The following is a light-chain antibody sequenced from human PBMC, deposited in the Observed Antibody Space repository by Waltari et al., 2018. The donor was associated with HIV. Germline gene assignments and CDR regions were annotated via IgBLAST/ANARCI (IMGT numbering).Light chain of an antibody. CDR1: QSLLHRDGNNY. Sequence: EPASISCRSSQSLLHRDGNNYLEWYVQKPGQSPQLLIHLGSHRASGVPDRFSGSGSGTHFTLKITKVEAEDVGIFFCMQSLQTPTFGQGTRLDIK. V-gene: IGKV2-28*01. CDR2: LGS. CDR3: MQSLQTPT. J-gene: IGKJ5*01.